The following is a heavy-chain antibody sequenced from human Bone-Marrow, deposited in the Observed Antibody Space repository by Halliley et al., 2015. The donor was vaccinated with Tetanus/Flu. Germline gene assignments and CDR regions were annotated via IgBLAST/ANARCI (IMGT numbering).Heavy chain of an antibody. CDR1: GFTFSSYW. V-gene: IGHV3-7*03. J-gene: IGHJ4*02. D-gene: IGHD3-22*01. CDR3: ARGSPEGRYDRGGRSV. CDR2: IKQDGSEK. Sequence: SLRLSCAASGFTFSSYWMSWVRQAPGKGLEWVANIKQDGSEKYYVDSVKGRFTISRDNAKNSLYLQMTSLRAEDTAVYYCARGSPEGRYDRGGRSVWGQGTLVTVPP.